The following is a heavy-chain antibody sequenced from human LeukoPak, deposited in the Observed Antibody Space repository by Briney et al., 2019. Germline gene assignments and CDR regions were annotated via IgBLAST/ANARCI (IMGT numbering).Heavy chain of an antibody. CDR1: GFTFTTFW. CDR2: INHDGSST. J-gene: IGHJ4*02. D-gene: IGHD3-22*01. V-gene: IGHV3-74*01. CDR3: VRDWGYDSSGYWQKYFDT. Sequence: GSLRLSCATSGFTFTTFWMHWVRQAPGKGLVWVSRINHDGSSTNYAASVKGRFTISRDNAKNTVYLQMNSLRAEDTAVYYCVRDWGYDSSGYWQKYFDTWGQGTLVTVSS.